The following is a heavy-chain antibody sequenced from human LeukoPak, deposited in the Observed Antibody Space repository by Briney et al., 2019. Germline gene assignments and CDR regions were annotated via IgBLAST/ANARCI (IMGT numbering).Heavy chain of an antibody. J-gene: IGHJ4*02. D-gene: IGHD1-26*01. CDR3: ARESSDTVGASVGFDY. V-gene: IGHV3-74*01. CDR1: GFTFSSYA. Sequence: GGSLRLSCAASGFTFSSYAMHWVRQAPGKGLVWVSRINTDGSSTSYADSVKGRFTISRDNAKNTLYLQMNSLRAEDTAVYYCARESSDTVGASVGFDYWGQGTLVTVSS. CDR2: INTDGSST.